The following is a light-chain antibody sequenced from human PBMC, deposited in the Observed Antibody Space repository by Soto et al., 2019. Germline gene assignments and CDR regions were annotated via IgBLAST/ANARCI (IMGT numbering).Light chain of an antibody. CDR2: GAS. Sequence: VLTQAPDTLSVSPGERATLSCRASQAINNNVAWYQLKDGQVPRLLIYGASTRATGIPARFSGSGSGTEFTLTISSLQSEDFAVYYCEQYNNWPITFGQGTRLEIK. V-gene: IGKV3-15*01. CDR1: QAINNN. CDR3: EQYNNWPIT. J-gene: IGKJ5*01.